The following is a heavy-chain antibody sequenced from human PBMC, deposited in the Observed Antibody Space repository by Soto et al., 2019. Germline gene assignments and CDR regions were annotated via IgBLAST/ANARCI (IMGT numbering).Heavy chain of an antibody. D-gene: IGHD6-19*01. CDR3: ARALAWSPVAGHWFDS. V-gene: IGHV4-59*01. CDR2: IYLGGIT. Sequence: KALEWIGYIYLGGITKYNPSLXXRXTISVDTSGSQFSLNRVSVTAADTAIYYCARALAWSPVAGHWFDSWGQGTLVTVSS. J-gene: IGHJ5*01.